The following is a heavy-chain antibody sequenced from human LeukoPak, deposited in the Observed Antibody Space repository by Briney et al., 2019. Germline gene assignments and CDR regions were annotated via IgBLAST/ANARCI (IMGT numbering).Heavy chain of an antibody. V-gene: IGHV1-2*02. CDR1: RYTFTGYY. J-gene: IGHJ4*02. Sequence: ASVKVSCKASRYTFTGYYMHWVRQAPGQGLEWMGWINPNSGGTNYAQKFQGRVTMTRDTSISTAYMELSRLRSDDTAVYYCARGSGPTQKIDYWGQGTLVTVSS. CDR3: ARGSGPTQKIDY. CDR2: INPNSGGT.